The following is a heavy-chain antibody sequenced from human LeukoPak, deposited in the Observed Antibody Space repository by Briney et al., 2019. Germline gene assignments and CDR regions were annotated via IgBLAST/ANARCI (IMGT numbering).Heavy chain of an antibody. V-gene: IGHV4-39*01. D-gene: IGHD6-6*01. CDR1: GGSISSSSYY. Sequence: PSETLSLTCTVSGGSISSSSYYWGWIRQPPGKGLEWIGSIYYSGSTYYNPSLKSRVTISVDTSKNQFSLKLSSVTAADTAVYYCARYSSSSYAFDYWGQGTLVTVSS. CDR2: IYYSGST. CDR3: ARYSSSSYAFDY. J-gene: IGHJ4*02.